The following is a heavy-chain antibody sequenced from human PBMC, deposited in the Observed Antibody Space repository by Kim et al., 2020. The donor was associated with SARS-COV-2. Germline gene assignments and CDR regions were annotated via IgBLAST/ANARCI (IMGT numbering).Heavy chain of an antibody. Sequence: SETLSITCTVSGGSISSSSYYWGWIRQPPGKGLEWIGSIYYSGSTYYNPSLKSRVTISVDTSKNQFSLKLSSVTAADTAVYYYARLEGYGHWYFDYWGQGTLVTVSS. J-gene: IGHJ4*02. V-gene: IGHV4-39*01. CDR3: ARLEGYGHWYFDY. CDR2: IYYSGST. D-gene: IGHD6-13*01. CDR1: GGSISSSSYY.